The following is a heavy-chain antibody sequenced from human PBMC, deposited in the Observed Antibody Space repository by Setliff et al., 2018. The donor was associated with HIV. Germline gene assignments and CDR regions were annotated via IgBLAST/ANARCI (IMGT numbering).Heavy chain of an antibody. CDR1: GYTFNGYD. D-gene: IGHD2-15*01. Sequence: ASVKVSCKASGYTFNGYDMNWVRQAPGQGLEWMGQINPDSGGTNYAQKFQGRVTMTRDTSISTAYMELNRLRSDDTAVYYCASEIPAVGGLNYHYYLDCWGKGTTVTVSS. CDR2: INPDSGGT. J-gene: IGHJ6*03. CDR3: ASEIPAVGGLNYHYYLDC. V-gene: IGHV1-2*06.